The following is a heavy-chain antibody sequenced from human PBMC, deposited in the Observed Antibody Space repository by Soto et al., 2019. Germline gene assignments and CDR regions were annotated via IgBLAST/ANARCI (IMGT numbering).Heavy chain of an antibody. CDR1: GFIFSNYG. V-gene: IGHV3-33*01. Sequence: SCAASGFIFSNYGMHWVRQAAGKGLEWVAVIWYDGTNKYYADSVKGRFTISRDNSKNALYLQMNSLRAEDMAVYYCARAGDIVMGTHELGAFDIWGQGTVVTVSS. CDR2: IWYDGTNK. CDR3: ARAGDIVMGTHELGAFDI. D-gene: IGHD5-18*01. J-gene: IGHJ3*02.